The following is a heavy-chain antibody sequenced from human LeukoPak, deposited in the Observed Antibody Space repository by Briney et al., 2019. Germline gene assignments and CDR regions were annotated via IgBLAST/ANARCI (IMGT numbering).Heavy chain of an antibody. J-gene: IGHJ4*02. D-gene: IGHD5-24*01. CDR1: GFTVSNTY. CDR2: IYSGGGT. CDR3: AKDLKVDGYNSPFDY. Sequence: GGSLRLSCAASGFTVSNTYMSWVRQAPGKGLEWVSLIYSGGGTYSADSVKGRFTISRDNSKNTLYLQMNSLRAGDTAVYYCAKDLKVDGYNSPFDYWGQGTLVTVSS. V-gene: IGHV3-53*01.